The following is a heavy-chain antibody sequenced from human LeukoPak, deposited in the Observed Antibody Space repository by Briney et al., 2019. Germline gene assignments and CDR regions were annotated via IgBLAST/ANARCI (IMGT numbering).Heavy chain of an antibody. V-gene: IGHV4-4*07. Sequence: NPSETLSLTCTVSGGSISSYYWSWIRQPAGKGLEWIGRIYTSGSTNYNPSLKSRVTMSVDTSKNRFSLKLSSVTAADTAVYYCARDWDPWWYFDLWGRGTLVTVSS. J-gene: IGHJ2*01. CDR3: ARDWDPWWYFDL. D-gene: IGHD1-26*01. CDR2: IYTSGST. CDR1: GGSISSYY.